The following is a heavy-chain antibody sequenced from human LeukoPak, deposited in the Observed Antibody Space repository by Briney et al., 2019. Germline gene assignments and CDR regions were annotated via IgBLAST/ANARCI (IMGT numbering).Heavy chain of an antibody. Sequence: SETLSLTCTVSGGSISSDSYYWGRVRQPPGKGLEWIGTGYSRGTTYYNPSLKSRVTISVDTSKNLFSLRLRSVTAADTGVYYCARVNGDYAHLIDYWGQGTLVTVSS. CDR3: ARVNGDYAHLIDY. CDR2: GYSRGTT. J-gene: IGHJ4*02. V-gene: IGHV4-39*02. CDR1: GGSISSDSYY. D-gene: IGHD4-17*01.